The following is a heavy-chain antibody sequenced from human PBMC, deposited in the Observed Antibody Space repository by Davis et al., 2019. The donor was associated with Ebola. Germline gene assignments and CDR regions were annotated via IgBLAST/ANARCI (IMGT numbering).Heavy chain of an antibody. Sequence: SVKVSCKASGYTFTSYGISWVRQAPGQGLEWMGRIIPILGIANYAQKFQGRVTITADKSTSTAYMELSSLRSEDTAVYYCARPLPEDGDYETPGYYYYGMDVWGQGTTVTVSS. CDR1: GYTFTSYG. V-gene: IGHV1-69*04. CDR3: ARPLPEDGDYETPGYYYYGMDV. CDR2: IIPILGIA. J-gene: IGHJ6*02. D-gene: IGHD4-17*01.